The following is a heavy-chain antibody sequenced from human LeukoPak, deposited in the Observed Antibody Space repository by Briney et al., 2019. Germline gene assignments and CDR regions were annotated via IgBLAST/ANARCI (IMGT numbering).Heavy chain of an antibody. V-gene: IGHV3-21*01. CDR1: GFTFSSYS. J-gene: IGHJ4*02. CDR3: ARDLGFMGGYYPHFDY. Sequence: GGSLRLSCAASGFTFSSYSMNWVRQAPGRGLEWVSSISSSSSYIYYADSVKGRFTISRDNAKNSLYLQMNSLRAEDTAVYYCARDLGFMGGYYPHFDYWGQGTLVTVSS. CDR2: ISSSSSYI. D-gene: IGHD3-22*01.